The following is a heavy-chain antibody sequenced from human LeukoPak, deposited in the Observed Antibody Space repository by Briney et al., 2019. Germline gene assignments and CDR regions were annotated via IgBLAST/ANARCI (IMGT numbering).Heavy chain of an antibody. V-gene: IGHV4-59*01. CDR1: GGSIRSYF. J-gene: IGHJ3*02. CDR2: IYYSGTT. D-gene: IGHD4-23*01. Sequence: SETLSLTCMVSGGSIRSYFWSWIRQPPGKGLEWIGHIYYSGTTDYNPSLKSRLTISVDAPKNYFSLNLNSLTAADTAVYFCARVGPLRWSLDAFDIWGQGTMVTVSS. CDR3: ARVGPLRWSLDAFDI.